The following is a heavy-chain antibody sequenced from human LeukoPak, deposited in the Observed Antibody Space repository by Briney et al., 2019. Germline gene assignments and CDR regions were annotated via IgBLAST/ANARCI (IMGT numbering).Heavy chain of an antibody. J-gene: IGHJ5*02. CDR1: GGSISNYY. Sequence: SETLSLSCTVSGGSISNYYWNWIRQPPGKGLEWIGNIYYSGSTNYNPSLKSRVTISADTSKNQFSLKLSSVTAADTAVYYCARRVYGDYGNWFDPWGQGTLVTVSS. D-gene: IGHD4-17*01. CDR3: ARRVYGDYGNWFDP. V-gene: IGHV4-59*08. CDR2: IYYSGST.